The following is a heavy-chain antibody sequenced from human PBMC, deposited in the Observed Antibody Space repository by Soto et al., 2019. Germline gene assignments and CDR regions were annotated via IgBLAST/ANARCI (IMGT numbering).Heavy chain of an antibody. D-gene: IGHD2-2*01. J-gene: IGHJ4*02. CDR1: GYSFRNFG. V-gene: IGHV1-18*01. CDR3: AKDRQPLSTYPFDLDS. CDR2: INSYNGKT. Sequence: QIQLVQSGAEVKKPGASVQVSCKASGYSFRNFGINWVRQAPGQGLEWMGWINSYNGKTSYAQSLQDRVTMTTDTSTATAYLELRSLNSDDTAIYYCAKDRQPLSTYPFDLDSWGQGTLVTVSS.